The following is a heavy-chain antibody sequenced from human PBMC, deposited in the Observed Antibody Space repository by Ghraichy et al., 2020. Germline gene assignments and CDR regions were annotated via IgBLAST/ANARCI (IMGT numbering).Heavy chain of an antibody. CDR1: GFTFSSYS. V-gene: IGHV3-21*01. CDR2: ISSSSSYI. D-gene: IGHD5-18*01. Sequence: GGSLRLSCAASGFTFSSYSMNWVRQAPGKGLEWVSSISSSSSYIYYADSVKGRFTISRDNAKNSLYLQMNSLRAEDTAVYYCARDYAGYSYGFSAPNAFDIWGQGTMVTVSS. J-gene: IGHJ3*02. CDR3: ARDYAGYSYGFSAPNAFDI.